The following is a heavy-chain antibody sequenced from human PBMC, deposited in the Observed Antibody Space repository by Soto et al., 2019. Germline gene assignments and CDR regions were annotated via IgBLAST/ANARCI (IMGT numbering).Heavy chain of an antibody. D-gene: IGHD2-2*01. Sequence: PSQTLSLTCAISWASFSSNIAACNCIRQSPSRGLEWLGRTYYRSKWYNDYAVSVKSRITINPDTSKNQFSLQLNSVTPEDTAVYYCARVGRVQAANPPRLLTGDYYYYGMEVWGQGTTVTVSS. J-gene: IGHJ6*02. CDR2: TYYRSKWYN. CDR3: ARVGRVQAANPPRLLTGDYYYYGMEV. V-gene: IGHV6-1*01. CDR1: WASFSSNIAA.